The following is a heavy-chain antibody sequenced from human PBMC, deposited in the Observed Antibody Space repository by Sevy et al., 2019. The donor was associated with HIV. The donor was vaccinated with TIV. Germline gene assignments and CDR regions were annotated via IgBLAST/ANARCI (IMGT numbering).Heavy chain of an antibody. J-gene: IGHJ6*03. V-gene: IGHV3-15*01. D-gene: IGHD6-6*01. CDR3: TTARYPKRMRGSSSASDYYYYYMDV. CDR1: GFTFSNAW. Sequence: GGSLRLSCAASGFTFSNAWMSWVRQAPGKGLEWVGRIKSKTDGGTTDYAAPVKGRFTISRDDSKNTLYLQMNSLKTENTAVYYWTTARYPKRMRGSSSASDYYYYYMDVWGKGTTVTVSS. CDR2: IKSKTDGGTT.